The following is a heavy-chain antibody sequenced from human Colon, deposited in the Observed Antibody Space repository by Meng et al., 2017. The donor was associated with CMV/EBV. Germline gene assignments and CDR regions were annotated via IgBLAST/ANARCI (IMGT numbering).Heavy chain of an antibody. V-gene: IGHV3-20*04. CDR2: INWNGGST. CDR3: ALRYGANQPFDS. J-gene: IGHJ4*02. CDR1: GFTFDDHG. D-gene: IGHD4-17*01. Sequence: GGSLRLSCAASGFTFDDHGMSSVRQAPGKGLEWVSGINWNGGSTGYADSVKGRFTISRDISKNTVSLQMNSLRVEDTAVYYCALRYGANQPFDSWGLGTLVTVSS.